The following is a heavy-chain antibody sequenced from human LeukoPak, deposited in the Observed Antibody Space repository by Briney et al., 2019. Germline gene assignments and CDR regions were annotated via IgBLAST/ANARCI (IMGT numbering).Heavy chain of an antibody. CDR1: GFTFSNAW. D-gene: IGHD5-18*01. J-gene: IGHJ4*02. V-gene: IGHV3-30-3*01. Sequence: PGGSLRLSCAASGFTFSNAWMSWVRQAPGKGLEWVAVISYDGSNKYYADSVKGRFTISRDNSKNTLYLQMNSLRAEDTAVYYCARGPTPSIQLWSGGYYFDYWGQGTLVTVSS. CDR2: ISYDGSNK. CDR3: ARGPTPSIQLWSGGYYFDY.